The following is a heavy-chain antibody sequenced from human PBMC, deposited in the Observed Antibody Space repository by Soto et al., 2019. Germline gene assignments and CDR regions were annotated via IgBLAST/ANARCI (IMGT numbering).Heavy chain of an antibody. V-gene: IGHV3-11*01. J-gene: IGHJ6*02. CDR2: FRNGGTHM. CDR1: GLTFRENY. CDR3: AKVGLARLDDCYGMEV. Sequence: PGGSLRLSCAAPGLTFRENYMSWIRQAPGKGLEWVSYFRNGGTHMYYADSVRGRFTISRDDAKNSLYLQMNSLRAEDTAVYYCAKVGLARLDDCYGMEVWGQGTTVTVSS. D-gene: IGHD3-3*01.